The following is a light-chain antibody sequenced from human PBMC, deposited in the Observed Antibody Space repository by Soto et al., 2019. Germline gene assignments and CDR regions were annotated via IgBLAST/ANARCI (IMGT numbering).Light chain of an antibody. J-gene: IGKJ2*01. Sequence: EIVLTQSPATLSLSPGERATLSCRASQSVSSYLAWYQQKPDQAPRLLIYDASSRATGIPARFSGSGSGTDFTLTISSLEPKDVALYYCQQRSNWPPVYTFGQGTKLEIK. V-gene: IGKV3-11*01. CDR1: QSVSSY. CDR2: DAS. CDR3: QQRSNWPPVYT.